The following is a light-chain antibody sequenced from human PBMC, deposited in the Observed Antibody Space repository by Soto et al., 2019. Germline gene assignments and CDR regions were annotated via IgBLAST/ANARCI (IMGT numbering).Light chain of an antibody. CDR2: GAS. CDR3: EQYNSFPIT. J-gene: IGKJ5*01. CDR1: QSVNNNY. Sequence: WTQSPGTLSLSPGERATLSCRASQSVNNNYLAWYQQKPGQAPRLLFYGASGIASGIPYRFSGSGSGTVFTLTISSLQSDDFAVYCWEQYNSFPITFGQGTQLDIK. V-gene: IGKV3-20*01.